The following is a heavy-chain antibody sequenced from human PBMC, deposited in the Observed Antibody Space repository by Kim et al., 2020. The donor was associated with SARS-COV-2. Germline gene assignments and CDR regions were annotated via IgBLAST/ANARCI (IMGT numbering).Heavy chain of an antibody. J-gene: IGHJ4*02. V-gene: IGHV3-23*01. D-gene: IGHD2-8*02. CDR3: AKRLVVSGSGYYFDY. Sequence: GSVKGRFTISRDNSKNTVSLQMNSLRAEDTAVYYCAKRLVVSGSGYYFDYWGQGTLVTVSS.